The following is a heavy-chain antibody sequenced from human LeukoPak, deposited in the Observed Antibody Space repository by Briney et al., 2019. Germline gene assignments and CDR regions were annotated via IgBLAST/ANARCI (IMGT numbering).Heavy chain of an antibody. CDR2: INGYGTTT. V-gene: IGHV3-23*01. J-gene: IGHJ4*02. CDR3: ARAPRGFQWFVDY. CDR1: GFTFSDYA. Sequence: PGGSLRLSCATSGFTFSDYAMAWVRQAPGKGLEWVSDINGYGTTTYYADSVKGRFTISRDNSKSTLYLQVNSLKAGDTAIYYCARAPRGFQWFVDYWGQGTLVTVSS. D-gene: IGHD3-22*01.